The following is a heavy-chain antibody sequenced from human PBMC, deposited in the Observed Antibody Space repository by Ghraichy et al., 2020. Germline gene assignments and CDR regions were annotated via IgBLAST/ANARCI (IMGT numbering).Heavy chain of an antibody. J-gene: IGHJ6*04. CDR3: ARAWSGPDV. CDR1: GFTFSTYS. CDR2: ISRSSNYI. V-gene: IGHV3-21*01. Sequence: GGSRRLSCAASGFTFSTYSMNWVRQAPGKGLEWVSSISRSSNYIYYADSVKGRFTISRDDAKNSLYLQMNSLGAEDTAVYYCARAWSGPDVWGKGTTVTVSS. D-gene: IGHD3-3*01.